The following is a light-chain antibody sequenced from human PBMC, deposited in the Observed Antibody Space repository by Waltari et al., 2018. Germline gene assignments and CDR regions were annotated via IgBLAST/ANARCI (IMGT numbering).Light chain of an antibody. V-gene: IGLV2-14*03. J-gene: IGLJ1*01. CDR3: TSFTSSRTYV. CDR2: DVS. CDR1: SSAVGGFDY. Sequence: QSALTQPVSVSGSPGQSIAISCTVTSSAVGGFDYVFWYQQHPGKVPKLMIYDVSARPSGVSNRFSGSKSGNTASLTISGLQAEDEADYYCTSFTSSRTYVFGTGTKVTVL.